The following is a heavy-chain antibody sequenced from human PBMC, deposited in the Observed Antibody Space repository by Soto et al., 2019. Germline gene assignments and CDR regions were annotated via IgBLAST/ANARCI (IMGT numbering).Heavy chain of an antibody. J-gene: IGHJ4*02. D-gene: IGHD3-10*01. CDR3: ARTGSPFEGYYFDY. CDR2: ISSSSSYI. Sequence: GGSLRLSCAASGFTFSSYSMNWVRQAPGKGLEWVSSISSSSSYIYYADSVKGRFTISRDNAKNSLYLQMNSLRAEDTAVYYCARTGSPFEGYYFDYWGQGTLVTVSS. CDR1: GFTFSSYS. V-gene: IGHV3-21*01.